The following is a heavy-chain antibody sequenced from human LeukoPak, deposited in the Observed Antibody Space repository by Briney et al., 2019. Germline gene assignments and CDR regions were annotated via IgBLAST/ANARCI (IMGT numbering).Heavy chain of an antibody. Sequence: GGSLRLSCVVSGFTLSSRRMMWVRQAPGEGLEWMTNINRDGSEKNYVDSVTGRFTITRDNAENSLYLQMNSLKVEDSAIYYCATYDSWSGYNIAYWGQGTPVTVSS. D-gene: IGHD3-3*01. CDR3: ATYDSWSGYNIAY. J-gene: IGHJ4*02. CDR1: GFTLSSRR. V-gene: IGHV3-7*03. CDR2: INRDGSEK.